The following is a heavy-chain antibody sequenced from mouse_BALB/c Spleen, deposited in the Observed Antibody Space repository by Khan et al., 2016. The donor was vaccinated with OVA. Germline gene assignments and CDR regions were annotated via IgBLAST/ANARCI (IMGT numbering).Heavy chain of an antibody. CDR2: INPHIGET. Sequence: VQLQQSGPELVKPGASVKISCKASGYSFTGYFMNWVMQSHGKSLEWIGRINPHIGETFYNQKFKGKATLTVDESSSTAHMELQSLSSEDSAVYYCARNNGSDVDYWGQGTTLTVSS. J-gene: IGHJ2*01. D-gene: IGHD1-1*01. CDR1: GYSFTGYF. CDR3: ARNNGSDVDY. V-gene: IGHV1-20*02.